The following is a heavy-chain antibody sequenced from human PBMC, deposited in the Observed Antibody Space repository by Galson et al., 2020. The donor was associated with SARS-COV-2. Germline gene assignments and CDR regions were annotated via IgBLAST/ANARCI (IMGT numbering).Heavy chain of an antibody. CDR1: GGSVSGATNY. D-gene: IGHD6-13*01. Sequence: SETLSLTCTVSGGSVSGATNYWRWVRQSPQQGLEWIGYIYFSGRTEYNPSLKSRVTLSMDTSNNQLSLKLTSVTAADTAVYYCARDPLGAAAAGTNYYYGLDVWGQGTTVTVS. CDR2: IYFSGRT. V-gene: IGHV4-61*01. CDR3: ARDPLGAAAAGTNYYYGLDV. J-gene: IGHJ6*02.